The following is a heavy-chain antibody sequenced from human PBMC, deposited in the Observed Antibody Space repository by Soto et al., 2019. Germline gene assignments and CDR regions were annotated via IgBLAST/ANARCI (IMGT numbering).Heavy chain of an antibody. J-gene: IGHJ4*02. CDR1: GYSFAGYW. CDR3: ARQIYDSDTGPNFQYYFDS. Sequence: GESLKIPCKGSGYSFAGYWITWVRQKPGKGLEWMGRIDPSDSQTYYSPSFRGHVTISVTKSITTVFLQWSSLRASDTAMYYCARQIYDSDTGPNFQYYFDSWGQGTPVTVSS. D-gene: IGHD3-22*01. V-gene: IGHV5-10-1*01. CDR2: IDPSDSQT.